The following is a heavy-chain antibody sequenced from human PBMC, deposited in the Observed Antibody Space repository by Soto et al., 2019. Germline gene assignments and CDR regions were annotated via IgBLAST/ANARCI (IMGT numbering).Heavy chain of an antibody. CDR3: ARGVGIAVAAPGDWFDP. CDR2: IIPIFGTA. D-gene: IGHD6-19*01. J-gene: IGHJ5*02. Sequence: SVKVSCKASGGTLSSYAISWVRQAPGQGLEWMGGIIPIFGTANYAQKFQGRVTMTRNTSISTAYMELSSLRSEDTAVYYCARGVGIAVAAPGDWFDPWGQGTLVTVSS. V-gene: IGHV1-69*05. CDR1: GGTLSSYA.